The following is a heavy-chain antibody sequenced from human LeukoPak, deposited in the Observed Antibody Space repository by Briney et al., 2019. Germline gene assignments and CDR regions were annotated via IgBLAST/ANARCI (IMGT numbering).Heavy chain of an antibody. V-gene: IGHV3-66*02. Sequence: GGPLRLPCAASGFTVSSNYMSWVRQAPGKGLEWVSVIYSGGSTYYADSVKGRFTISRDNSKNTLYLQMNSLRAEDTAVYYCARGGVAAAGMDMDVWGQGTTVTVSS. D-gene: IGHD6-13*01. CDR1: GFTVSSNY. CDR2: IYSGGST. J-gene: IGHJ6*02. CDR3: ARGGVAAAGMDMDV.